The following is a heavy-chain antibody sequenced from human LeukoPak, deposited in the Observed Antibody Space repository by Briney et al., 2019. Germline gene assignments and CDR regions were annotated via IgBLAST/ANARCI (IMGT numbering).Heavy chain of an antibody. Sequence: GASVKVSCKASGYTFTSYDINWVRQATGQGLEWMGWMNPNSGNTGYAQKFQGRVTMTRNTSISTAYMELSSLRSEDTAVYYCASVCGSSCPRYFDYWGQGPLVTVSS. CDR3: ASVCGSSCPRYFDY. V-gene: IGHV1-8*01. CDR2: MNPNSGNT. J-gene: IGHJ4*02. CDR1: GYTFTSYD. D-gene: IGHD6-13*01.